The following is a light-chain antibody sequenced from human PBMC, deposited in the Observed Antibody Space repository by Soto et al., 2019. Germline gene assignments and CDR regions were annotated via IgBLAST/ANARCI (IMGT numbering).Light chain of an antibody. J-gene: IGKJ1*01. CDR2: GAS. CDR3: QKYNSASWT. Sequence: DIQMTQSPSSLSASVGDRVTITCRASQGISNYLAWYQQKPGKVPKLLIFGASTLQSGVPSRFSGSGSGTAFTLNISSLQPEDVATYYWQKYNSASWTFGQGTKVEIK. CDR1: QGISNY. V-gene: IGKV1-27*01.